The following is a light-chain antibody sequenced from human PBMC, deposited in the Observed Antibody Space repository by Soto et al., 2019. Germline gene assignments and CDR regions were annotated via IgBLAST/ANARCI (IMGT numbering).Light chain of an antibody. CDR2: TAS. J-gene: IGKJ2*01. CDR1: QSIRSH. CDR3: QQYGSSVFT. Sequence: DIQMTQSPSSLSASVGDTVTITCRASQSIRSHLNWYQQKPGKGPKLLIYTASSLQSGVPSRFSGSGSGTDFTLTISSLQPEDFAMYYCQQYGSSVFTFGQGTKLEIK. V-gene: IGKV1-39*01.